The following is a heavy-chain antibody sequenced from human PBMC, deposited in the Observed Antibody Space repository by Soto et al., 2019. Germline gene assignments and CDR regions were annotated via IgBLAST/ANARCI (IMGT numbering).Heavy chain of an antibody. Sequence: GGSLRLSCAASGFTVSSNYMSWVRQAPGKGLEWVSVIYSGGSTYYADSVKGRFTISRDNSKNTLYLQMNSLRAEDTAVYYCARGSQYSGSYYYVDYWGQGTLVTVSS. J-gene: IGHJ4*02. CDR3: ARGSQYSGSYYYVDY. CDR2: IYSGGST. D-gene: IGHD1-26*01. V-gene: IGHV3-53*01. CDR1: GFTVSSNY.